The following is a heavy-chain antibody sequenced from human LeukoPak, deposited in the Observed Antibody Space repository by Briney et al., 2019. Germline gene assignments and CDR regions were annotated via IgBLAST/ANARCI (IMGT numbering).Heavy chain of an antibody. J-gene: IGHJ6*03. CDR3: ARDCCGSSHYYYYYMDV. CDR2: INWNSGST. Sequence: GGSLRLSCAASGFTLDEYGMSWVRQVPGKGLEWVAGINWNSGSTDYADSVKGRFTISRDNAKNSLYLQMTSLRAEDTALYYCARDCCGSSHYYYYYMDVWGKGTTVTVSS. V-gene: IGHV3-20*04. CDR1: GFTLDEYG. D-gene: IGHD6-13*01.